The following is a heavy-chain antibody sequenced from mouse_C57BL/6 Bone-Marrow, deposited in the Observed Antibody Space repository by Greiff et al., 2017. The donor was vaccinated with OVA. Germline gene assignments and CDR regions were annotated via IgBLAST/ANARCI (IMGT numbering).Heavy chain of an antibody. CDR3: ARSGGWLSPFYAMDY. V-gene: IGHV1-72*01. CDR1: GYTFTSYW. D-gene: IGHD2-3*01. CDR2: IDPYSGGT. J-gene: IGHJ4*01. Sequence: QVQLQQPGAELVKPGASVKLSCKASGYTFTSYWMHWVKQRPGRGLEWIGRIDPYSGGTKYNEKFKSKATLTVDKPSSTAYMQLSSLTSEDSAVDYCARSGGWLSPFYAMDYWGQGTSVTVSS.